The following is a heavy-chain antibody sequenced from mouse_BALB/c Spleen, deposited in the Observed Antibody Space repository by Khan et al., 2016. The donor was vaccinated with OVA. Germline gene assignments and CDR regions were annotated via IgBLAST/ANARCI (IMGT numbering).Heavy chain of an antibody. CDR2: IYPGNSDS. D-gene: IGHD2-2*01. CDR1: GYSFTSYW. V-gene: IGHV1-5*01. CDR3: TRWGYWFAY. Sequence: VQLQQSGTVLARPGASVKMSCKASGYSFTSYWMHWVKQRPGQGLEWIGAIYPGNSDSNYNQKFKGKAKLTAVTSASTANMELSSLTNEDAAVYYCTRWGYWFAYWGQGTLVTVAA. J-gene: IGHJ3*01.